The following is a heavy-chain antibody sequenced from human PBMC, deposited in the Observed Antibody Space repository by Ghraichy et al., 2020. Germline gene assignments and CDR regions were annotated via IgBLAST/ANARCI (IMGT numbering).Heavy chain of an antibody. CDR2: MNPNSGNT. D-gene: IGHD1-26*01. CDR1: GYSFTTYD. CDR3: VRAPTRGSWFDP. Sequence: ASVKVSCKSSGYSFTTYDINWVRQAPGQGLEWMGLMNPNSGNTGSAAKFQGRLTMTRHTSISTAYMELTDLRSDDTAVYYCVRAPTRGSWFDPWGQGTLVTV. V-gene: IGHV1-8*01. J-gene: IGHJ5*02.